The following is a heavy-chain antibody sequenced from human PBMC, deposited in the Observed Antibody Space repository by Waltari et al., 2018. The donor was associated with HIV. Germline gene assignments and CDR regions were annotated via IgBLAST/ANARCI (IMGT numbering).Heavy chain of an antibody. J-gene: IGHJ4*02. CDR3: ARSLYYDFWSAYPPDY. V-gene: IGHV3-74*01. D-gene: IGHD3-3*01. CDR2: VSIDGNST. CDR1: GFTFSSYW. Sequence: EVKLVESGGRLVQPRGSLRLSCVASGFTFSSYWMHWVSQAPGKGLVWIARVSIDGNSTGYADSGKGRFTISRDNAKNTLFLQMNSLRVEDTAVYFCARSLYYDFWSAYPPDYWGQGTRVTVSS.